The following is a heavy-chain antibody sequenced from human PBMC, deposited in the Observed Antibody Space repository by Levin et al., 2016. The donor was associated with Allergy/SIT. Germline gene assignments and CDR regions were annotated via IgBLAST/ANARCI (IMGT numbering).Heavy chain of an antibody. CDR1: GFTFSDYY. J-gene: IGHJ3*02. Sequence: GGSLRLSCAASGFTFSDYYMSWIRQAPGKGLEWVSYISSSSSTIYYADSVKGRFTISRDNAKNSLYLQMNSLRDEDTAVYYCARDLDRTMPRPDAFDIWGQGTMVTVSS. D-gene: IGHD2-2*01. V-gene: IGHV3-11*04. CDR3: ARDLDRTMPRPDAFDI. CDR2: ISSSSSTI.